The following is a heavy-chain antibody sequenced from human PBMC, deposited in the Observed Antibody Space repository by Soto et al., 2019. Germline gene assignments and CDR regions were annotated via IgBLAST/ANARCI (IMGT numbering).Heavy chain of an antibody. Sequence: EVQLVESGGGLVKPGGSLRLSCAASGFTFSTYSITWVRQAPGKGLEWVSSISGGSSYIYYADSLKGRFTISRDNTKNSLYLQMNRLRAEDTAVYYGARDRSTDLLDVWGQGTTVTVSS. V-gene: IGHV3-21*06. D-gene: IGHD2-2*01. CDR2: ISGGSSYI. J-gene: IGHJ6*02. CDR1: GFTFSTYS. CDR3: ARDRSTDLLDV.